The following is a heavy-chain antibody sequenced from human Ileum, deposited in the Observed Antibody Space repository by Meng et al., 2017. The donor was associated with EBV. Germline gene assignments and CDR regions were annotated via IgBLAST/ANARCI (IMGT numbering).Heavy chain of an antibody. Sequence: QVHLWRSGAVGKQPGASVKVSCKASGFTFTDYVIQWVRQAPGQRPEWMGWIIVGTGRTEYSQNLQGRVTIAWDTSASTAYMELSSLRSEDTAVYYCARDSVIAAGSYCDYWGQGALVTVSS. CDR3: ARDSVIAAGSYCDY. CDR1: GFTFTDYV. J-gene: IGHJ4*02. D-gene: IGHD6-13*01. CDR2: IIVGTGRT. V-gene: IGHV1-3*01.